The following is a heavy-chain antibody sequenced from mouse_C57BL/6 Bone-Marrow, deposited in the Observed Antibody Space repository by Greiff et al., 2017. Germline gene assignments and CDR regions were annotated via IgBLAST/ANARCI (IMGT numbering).Heavy chain of an antibody. J-gene: IGHJ3*01. V-gene: IGHV1-81*01. CDR3: ARGTDYGSSYERFAY. CDR2: LYPRSGNT. Sequence: QVQLQQSGAELARPGASVKLSCKASGYTFTSYGISWVKQRTGQGLEWIGELYPRSGNTYYNEKFKGKDTLTADKSSSTAYMELRSLTSEDSAVYFCARGTDYGSSYERFAYWGQGTLVTVSA. CDR1: GYTFTSYG. D-gene: IGHD1-1*01.